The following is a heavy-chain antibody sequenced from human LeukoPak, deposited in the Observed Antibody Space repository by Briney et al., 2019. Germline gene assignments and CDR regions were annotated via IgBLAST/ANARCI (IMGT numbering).Heavy chain of an antibody. CDR2: INAGNGNT. CDR3: ARDGAPKTVTSEVDAFDI. Sequence: ASVKVSCKASEYTFASYAIHWVRQAPGQSLEWMGWINAGNGNTKYSQEFQGRVTITRDTSATTVYMELSSLRSEDMAVYYCARDGAPKTVTSEVDAFDIWGQGTMVTVSS. V-gene: IGHV1-3*03. J-gene: IGHJ3*02. CDR1: EYTFASYA. D-gene: IGHD4-17*01.